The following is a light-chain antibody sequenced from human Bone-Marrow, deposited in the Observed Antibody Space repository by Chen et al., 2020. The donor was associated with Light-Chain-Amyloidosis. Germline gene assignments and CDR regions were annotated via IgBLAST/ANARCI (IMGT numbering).Light chain of an antibody. J-gene: IGKJ4*01. CDR3: QQYNSPST. V-gene: IGKV1-5*03. Sequence: DSQMTQSPSTLSASVGDRVTITCRASQSISSWLAWYQQKPGKAPKLLIYKASSLESGVPSRFSGSGSGTEFTLTISRLQPDDFATYYCQQYNSPSTFGGGTKVEIK. CDR1: QSISSW. CDR2: KAS.